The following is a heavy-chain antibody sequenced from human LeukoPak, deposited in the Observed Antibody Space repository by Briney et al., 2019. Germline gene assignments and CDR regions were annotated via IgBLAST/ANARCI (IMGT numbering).Heavy chain of an antibody. D-gene: IGHD1-26*01. V-gene: IGHV1-46*01. CDR1: GYTFTSYY. Sequence: ASVKVSCKASGYTFTSYYMHWVRQGPGQGLEWMGIINPSGGSTSYAQKFQGRVTMTRDTSTSTVYMELSSLRSEDTAVYYCASSSGSYVFDYWGQGTLATVSS. J-gene: IGHJ4*02. CDR3: ASSSGSYVFDY. CDR2: INPSGGST.